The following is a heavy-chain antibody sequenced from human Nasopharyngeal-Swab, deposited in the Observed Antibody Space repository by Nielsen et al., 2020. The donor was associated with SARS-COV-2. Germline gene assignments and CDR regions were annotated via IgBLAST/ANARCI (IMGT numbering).Heavy chain of an antibody. CDR2: MNPNSGNT. D-gene: IGHD6-19*01. CDR3: ARGWLLHAFDI. CDR1: VYTFTSYD. V-gene: IGHV1-8*01. Sequence: ASVKVSCKASVYTFTSYDINWVRQATGQGREWMGWMNPNSGNTRYAQKFQGRVTMTRNTSISTAYMELSSLRSEDTAVYYCARGWLLHAFDIWGQGTMVTVSS. J-gene: IGHJ3*02.